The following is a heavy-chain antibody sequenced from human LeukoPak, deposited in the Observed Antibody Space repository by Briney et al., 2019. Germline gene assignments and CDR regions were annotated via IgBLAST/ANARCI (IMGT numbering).Heavy chain of an antibody. CDR2: ITSSSTNI. V-gene: IGHV3-48*04. CDR1: GFTFSTYN. J-gene: IGHJ4*02. D-gene: IGHD6-6*01. CDR3: ARGPNSNWSGLDF. Sequence: PGGSLRLSCAASGFTFSTYNMNWVRQAPGKGLEWVSHITSSSTNIYYADSVKGRFTISRDNAKNTLYLQVNNLRAEDTAVYYCARGPNSNWSGLDFWGQGTLLTVFS.